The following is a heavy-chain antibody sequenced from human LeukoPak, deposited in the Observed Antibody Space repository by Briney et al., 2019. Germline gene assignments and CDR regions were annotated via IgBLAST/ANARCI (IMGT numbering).Heavy chain of an antibody. CDR3: ARGAYDFWSGYYTELWFDP. D-gene: IGHD3-3*01. CDR1: GYTFTSYG. Sequence: ASVRVSCKASGYTFTSYGISWVRQAPGQGLEWMGWISAYNGNTNYAQKLQGRVTMTTDTSTSTAYMELRSLRSDDTAVYYCARGAYDFWSGYYTELWFDPWGQGTLVTVSS. CDR2: ISAYNGNT. J-gene: IGHJ5*02. V-gene: IGHV1-18*01.